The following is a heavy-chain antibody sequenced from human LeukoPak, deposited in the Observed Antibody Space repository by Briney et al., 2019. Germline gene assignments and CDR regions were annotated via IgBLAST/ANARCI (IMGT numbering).Heavy chain of an antibody. Sequence: GGSLRLSCAASGFIFSSYGMHWVRQAPGKGLEWVAVISYDGSNKYYADSVKGRFTISRDNSKNTLYLQMNSLRAEDTAVYYCAKGSYYFDYWGQGTLVTVSS. V-gene: IGHV3-30*18. CDR1: GFIFSSYG. CDR2: ISYDGSNK. J-gene: IGHJ4*02. CDR3: AKGSYYFDY.